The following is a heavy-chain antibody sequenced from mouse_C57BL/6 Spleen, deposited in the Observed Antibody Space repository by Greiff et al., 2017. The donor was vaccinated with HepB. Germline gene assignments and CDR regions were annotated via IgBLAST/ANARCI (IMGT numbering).Heavy chain of an antibody. CDR1: GYTFTSYW. CDR3: ARGDDYDVGDYYAMDY. J-gene: IGHJ4*01. D-gene: IGHD2-4*01. V-gene: IGHV1-52*01. Sequence: QVQLQQPGAELVRPGSSVKLSCKASGYTFTSYWMHWVKQRPIQGLEWIGNIDPSDSGTHYNQKFKDKATLTVNKSSSTAYMQLSSLTSEDSAVYYCARGDDYDVGDYYAMDYWGQGTSVTVSS. CDR2: IDPSDSGT.